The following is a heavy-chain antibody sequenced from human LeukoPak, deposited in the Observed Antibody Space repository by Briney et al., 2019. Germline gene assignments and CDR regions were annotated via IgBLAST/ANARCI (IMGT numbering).Heavy chain of an antibody. V-gene: IGHV3-30*18. Sequence: GGSLRLSCAASGFTFSSYGMHRVRQAPGKGLEWVAVISYDGSNKYYADSVKGRFTISRDNSKNTLYLQMNSLRAEDTAVYYCAKGSPGGYNPLDYWGQGTLVTVSS. CDR3: AKGSPGGYNPLDY. CDR1: GFTFSSYG. CDR2: ISYDGSNK. J-gene: IGHJ4*02. D-gene: IGHD5-12*01.